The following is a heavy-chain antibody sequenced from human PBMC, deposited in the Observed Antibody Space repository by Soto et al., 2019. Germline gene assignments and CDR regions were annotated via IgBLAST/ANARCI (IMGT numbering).Heavy chain of an antibody. CDR3: AKLGSSSWSPHYYLAY. CDR1: GFTFNNYA. Sequence: GGSLRLSCAASGFTFNNYAMGWVRQAPGKGLEWVPAITDSGDDTYYIDSVKGRFTISRDNSKSTLYLQMNSLRAEDTAIYYCAKLGSSSWSPHYYLAYWGQGTLVTVSS. J-gene: IGHJ4*02. CDR2: ITDSGDDT. D-gene: IGHD2-2*01. V-gene: IGHV3-23*01.